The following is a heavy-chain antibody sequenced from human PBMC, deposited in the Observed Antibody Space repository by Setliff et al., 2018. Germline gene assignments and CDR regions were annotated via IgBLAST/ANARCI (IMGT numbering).Heavy chain of an antibody. Sequence: GGSLRLSCEASGFTFSDHYMDWVRHAPGRGLEWVARSRDRINSYSTEYAASVKDRFIISRDNSKNSLFLQMNGLRSEDTAVYYCARRGRPTSGYCPIDSWGQGTLVTVSS. J-gene: IGHJ4*02. CDR1: GFTFSDHY. D-gene: IGHD3-3*01. CDR2: SRDRINSYST. CDR3: ARRGRPTSGYCPIDS. V-gene: IGHV3-72*01.